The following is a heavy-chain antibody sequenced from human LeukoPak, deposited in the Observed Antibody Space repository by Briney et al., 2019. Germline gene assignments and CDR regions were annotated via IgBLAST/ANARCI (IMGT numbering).Heavy chain of an antibody. CDR2: IHYSGST. Sequence: PSETLSLTCTVSGGSISSYYWSWIRQPPGKRLEWIGYIHYSGSTNYNPSLKSRVTISVDTSKNQFSLKLSSVTAADTAVYYCARTRPHYYYYMDVWGKGTTVTISS. J-gene: IGHJ6*03. V-gene: IGHV4-59*01. CDR1: GGSISSYY. CDR3: ARTRPHYYYYMDV.